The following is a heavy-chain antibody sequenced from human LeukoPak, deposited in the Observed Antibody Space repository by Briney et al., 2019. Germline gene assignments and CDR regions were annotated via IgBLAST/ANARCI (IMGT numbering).Heavy chain of an antibody. V-gene: IGHV3-23*01. Sequence: GGSLRLSCAASGFTFSGYAMSWVRQAPGKGLEWVSAISGSGGSTYYADSVKGRFTISRDNSKNTLYLQMNSLRAEDTAVYYCARGYSSSWYLDWGQGTLVTVSS. CDR3: ARGYSSSWYLD. CDR1: GFTFSGYA. CDR2: ISGSGGST. D-gene: IGHD6-13*01. J-gene: IGHJ4*02.